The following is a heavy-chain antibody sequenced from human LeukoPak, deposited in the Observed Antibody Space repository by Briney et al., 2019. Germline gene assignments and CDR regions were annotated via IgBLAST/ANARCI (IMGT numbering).Heavy chain of an antibody. Sequence: SETLSLTCTVSGGSISSYYWSWIRQSPGKGLEWIGYISYSGSTNFNPSLKSRVTLSVDTSKNQFSLKLSSVTAADTAVYYCARALGSVDYWGQGTLVTVSS. V-gene: IGHV4-59*01. CDR3: ARALGSVDY. D-gene: IGHD3-10*01. CDR1: GGSISSYY. J-gene: IGHJ4*02. CDR2: ISYSGST.